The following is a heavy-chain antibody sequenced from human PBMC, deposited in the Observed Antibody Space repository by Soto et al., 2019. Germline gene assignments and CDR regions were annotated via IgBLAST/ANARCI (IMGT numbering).Heavy chain of an antibody. CDR2: FDPEDGET. V-gene: IGHV1-24*01. CDR3: ATVLDIVVVPAAMPPTPYGMDV. D-gene: IGHD2-2*03. J-gene: IGHJ6*02. Sequence: ASVKVSCKVSGYTPTELSMHWVRQAPGKGLEWMGGFDPEDGETIYAQKFQGRVTMTEDTSTDTAYMELSSLRSEDTAVYYCATVLDIVVVPAAMPPTPYGMDVWGQGATVTVSS. CDR1: GYTPTELS.